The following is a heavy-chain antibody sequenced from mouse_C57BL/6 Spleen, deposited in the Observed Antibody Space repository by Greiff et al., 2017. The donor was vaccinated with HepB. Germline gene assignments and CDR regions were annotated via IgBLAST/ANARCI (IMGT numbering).Heavy chain of an antibody. CDR1: GYAFSSSW. CDR3: ARDFSTTVVPYCDY. V-gene: IGHV1-82*01. D-gene: IGHD1-1*01. Sequence: QVQLQQSGPELVKPGASVKISCKASGYAFSSSWMNWVKQRPGKGLEWIGRIYPGDGDTNYNGKFKGKATLTADKSSSTAYMQLSSLTSEDSAVYFCARDFSTTVVPYCDYWGQGTALTVSS. CDR2: IYPGDGDT. J-gene: IGHJ2*01.